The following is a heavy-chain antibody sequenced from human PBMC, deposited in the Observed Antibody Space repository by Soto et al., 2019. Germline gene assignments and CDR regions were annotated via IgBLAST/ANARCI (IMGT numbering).Heavy chain of an antibody. CDR3: ARDGSDYGDRYWYFDL. Sequence: QVQLVESGGGLVKPGGSLRLSCAASGFTFSDYYMSWVRQAPGKGLEWVSYITSSASSIYYADSVKGRFTISRDNAKNPLYLQMTSLRAEDTAVYYCARDGSDYGDRYWYFDLWGRGTLVTVSS. D-gene: IGHD4-17*01. CDR2: ITSSASSI. J-gene: IGHJ2*01. V-gene: IGHV3-11*01. CDR1: GFTFSDYY.